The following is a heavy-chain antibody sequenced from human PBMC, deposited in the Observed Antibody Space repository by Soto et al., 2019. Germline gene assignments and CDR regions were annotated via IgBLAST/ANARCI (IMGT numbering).Heavy chain of an antibody. D-gene: IGHD6-13*01. V-gene: IGHV4-4*02. CDR1: GDSINNSHW. CDR3: AREVNSSPARGPNWFDP. Sequence: QVQLQESGPGLVQPSGTLSLTCAVSGDSINNSHWWSWVRQTPGKGLDGIVETYHSGTTNYNPSLKTRVTISIDKSKNQFSLKMNSGPAADTDVYYCAREVNSSPARGPNWFDPWGQGTLVTVSS. CDR2: TYHSGTT. J-gene: IGHJ5*02.